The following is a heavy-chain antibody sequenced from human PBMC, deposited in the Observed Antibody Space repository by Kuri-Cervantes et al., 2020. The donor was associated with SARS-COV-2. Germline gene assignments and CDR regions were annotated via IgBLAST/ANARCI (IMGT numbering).Heavy chain of an antibody. D-gene: IGHD2/OR15-2a*01. CDR2: IYTSGST. V-gene: IGHV4-61*02. Sequence: SETLSLTCAVSGYSISSGYYWGWIRQPAGKVLEWIGRIYTSGSTNYNPSLKSRVTISVDTSKNQFSLKLSSVTAADTAVYYCARDGSFSPLYYYYYYMDVWGKGTTVTVSS. CDR3: ARDGSFSPLYYYYYYMDV. J-gene: IGHJ6*03. CDR1: GYSISSGYY.